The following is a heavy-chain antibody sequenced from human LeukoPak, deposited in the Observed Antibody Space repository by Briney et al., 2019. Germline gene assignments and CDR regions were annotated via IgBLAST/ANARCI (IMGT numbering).Heavy chain of an antibody. CDR2: INHSGST. CDR3: ARGYSSSWYSF. J-gene: IGHJ4*02. D-gene: IGHD6-13*01. V-gene: IGHV4-34*01. Sequence: SETLSLTCAVYGGSFSGYYWSWIRQPPGKGLEWIGEINHSGSTNYNPSLKSRVTISVDTSKNQFSLKLSSVTAADTAVYYCARGYSSSWYSFWGQGTLVTVSS. CDR1: GGSFSGYY.